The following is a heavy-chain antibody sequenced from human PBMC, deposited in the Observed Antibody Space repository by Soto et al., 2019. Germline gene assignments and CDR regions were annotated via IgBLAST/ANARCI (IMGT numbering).Heavy chain of an antibody. D-gene: IGHD3-16*01. V-gene: IGHV4-31*02. Sequence: TLSHTLTVSGGSLSSGGYYCTCLRDHPWKVLECLGYFYNSGSVFYNPSLKSRVTILLDTSKNQFSLKLISVTGADTAVYYCARGAVTNLYYYYYGMDVWCQVTTVTVS. CDR3: ARGAVTNLYYYYYGMDV. J-gene: IGHJ6*02. CDR1: GGSLSSGGYY. CDR2: FYNSGSV.